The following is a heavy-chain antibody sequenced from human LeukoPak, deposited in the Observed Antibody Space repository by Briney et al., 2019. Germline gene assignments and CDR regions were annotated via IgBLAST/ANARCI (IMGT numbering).Heavy chain of an antibody. CDR2: IKSKTDAGTT. CDR1: GFTFSNAW. Sequence: GGSLRLSCAASGFTFSNAWMNWVRQAPGKGLEWVGRIKSKTDAGTTDYAAPAKGRFTISRDDSKTTLYLQMNSLKTEDTAVYYCTTRYCSGGRCDYWGQGTLVTVSS. CDR3: TTRYCSGGRCDY. J-gene: IGHJ4*02. V-gene: IGHV3-15*01. D-gene: IGHD2-15*01.